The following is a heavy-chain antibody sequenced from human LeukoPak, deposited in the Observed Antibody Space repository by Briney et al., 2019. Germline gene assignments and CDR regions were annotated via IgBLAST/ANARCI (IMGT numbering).Heavy chain of an antibody. D-gene: IGHD6-13*01. V-gene: IGHV3-74*01. CDR2: INSDGSST. CDR3: AKDSRHLSSTRGGLKESRGGFSDY. CDR1: GFTFSSYW. Sequence: PTGGSLRLSCAASGFTFSSYWMHWVRQAPGKGLVWVSRINSDGSSTSYADSVKGRFTISRDNSKNTLYLQMNNLRAEDTAVYYCAKDSRHLSSTRGGLKESRGGFSDYWGQGTLVTVSS. J-gene: IGHJ4*02.